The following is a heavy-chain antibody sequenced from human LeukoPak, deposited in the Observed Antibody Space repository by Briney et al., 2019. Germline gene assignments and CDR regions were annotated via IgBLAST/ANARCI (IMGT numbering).Heavy chain of an antibody. CDR1: GFTVSNNY. Sequence: PGGSLRLSCAVSGFTVSNNYMTWVRQAPGKGLEWVSVIYSGGTTYYAGSVKGRFTISRDNSNNTLYLQMNSLRADDTAVYYCANRISAALDIWGQGTMVTVS. V-gene: IGHV3-53*01. D-gene: IGHD3-3*02. CDR2: IYSGGTT. CDR3: ANRISAALDI. J-gene: IGHJ3*02.